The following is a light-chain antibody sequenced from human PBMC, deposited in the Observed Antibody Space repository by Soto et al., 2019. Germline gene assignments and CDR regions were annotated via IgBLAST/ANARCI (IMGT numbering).Light chain of an antibody. CDR2: DVS. V-gene: IGKV1-13*02. CDR1: QDIRGA. CDR3: QQFNSYPIT. Sequence: AIQLTQSPSSLSASVGDRVTITCRASQDIRGALAWYQQKPGKAPKILIYDVSTLESGVPSRFSGSSSGTDFPLTISSLQPVDFATYYWQQFNSYPITFGQGTRLEIK. J-gene: IGKJ5*01.